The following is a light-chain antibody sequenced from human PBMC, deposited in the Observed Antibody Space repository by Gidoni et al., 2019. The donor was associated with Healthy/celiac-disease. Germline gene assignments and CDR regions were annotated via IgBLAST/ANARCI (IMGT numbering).Light chain of an antibody. CDR1: SGHSSYV. Sequence: QPVLTQSSSASASLGSSVKLTCTLSSGHSSYVIAWHQQQPGKAPRYLMKLEGSGSYNKGSGVPDRFSGSSSGADRYLPISTLPSEDEADYYCESWDSNTLHVVFGGGTKLTVL. CDR3: ESWDSNTLHVV. J-gene: IGLJ2*01. V-gene: IGLV4-60*03. CDR2: LEGSGSY.